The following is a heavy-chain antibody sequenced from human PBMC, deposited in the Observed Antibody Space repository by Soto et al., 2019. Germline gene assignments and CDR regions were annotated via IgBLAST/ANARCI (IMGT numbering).Heavy chain of an antibody. Sequence: QVQLQQWGAGLLKPSETLSLTCAVYGQSFSGHTWSWIRQSPGKGLEWIVEISQSGSTYYNPSLKTRVTISADTSKHQFSLTLNSVTAADTGVFYCARGSGFAVIPGELEDVHYDYWGQGTLVSVSS. J-gene: IGHJ4*02. CDR1: GQSFSGHT. D-gene: IGHD2-2*01. CDR3: ARGSGFAVIPGELEDVHYDY. CDR2: ISQSGST. V-gene: IGHV4-34*01.